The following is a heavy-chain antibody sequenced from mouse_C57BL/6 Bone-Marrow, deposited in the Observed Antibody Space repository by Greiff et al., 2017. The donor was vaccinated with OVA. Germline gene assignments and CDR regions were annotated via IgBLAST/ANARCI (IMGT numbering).Heavy chain of an antibody. CDR1: GYTFTSYW. J-gene: IGHJ3*01. CDR3: ARFAYYRDRFAY. CDR2: IDPSDSYT. Sequence: QVQLQQPGAELVMPGASVKLSCKASGYTFTSYWMHWVKQRPGQGLEWIGEIDPSDSYTNYNQKFKGKSTLTVDKSSSTAYMQLSSLTSEDSAVYYCARFAYYRDRFAYWGQGTLVTVSA. V-gene: IGHV1-69*01. D-gene: IGHD2-14*01.